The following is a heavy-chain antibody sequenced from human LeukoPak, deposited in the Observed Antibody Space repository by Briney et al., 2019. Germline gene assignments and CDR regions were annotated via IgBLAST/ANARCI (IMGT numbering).Heavy chain of an antibody. CDR1: GYTFTSYG. CDR3: ARGVKPGYCSGGSCHDFDY. D-gene: IGHD2-15*01. J-gene: IGHJ4*02. V-gene: IGHV1-18*01. Sequence: ASVKVSCKASGYTFTSYGISWVRQAPGQGLEWMGWISAYNGNTNYAQKLQGRVTMTTDTSTSTAYMELRSLRSDDTAVYYCARGVKPGYCSGGSCHDFDYRGQGTLVTVSS. CDR2: ISAYNGNT.